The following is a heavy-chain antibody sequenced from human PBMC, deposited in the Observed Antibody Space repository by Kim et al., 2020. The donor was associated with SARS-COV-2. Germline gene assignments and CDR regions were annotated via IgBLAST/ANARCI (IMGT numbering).Heavy chain of an antibody. CDR3: ARQPSYFDAFDI. D-gene: IGHD2-21*01. V-gene: IGHV1-69*02. J-gene: IGHJ3*02. Sequence: NYAQKFQGRVTITADKSTSTAYMELSSLRSEDTAVYYCARQPSYFDAFDIWGQGTMVTVSS.